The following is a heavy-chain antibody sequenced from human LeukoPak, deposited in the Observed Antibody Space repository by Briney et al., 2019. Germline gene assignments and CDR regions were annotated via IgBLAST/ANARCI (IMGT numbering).Heavy chain of an antibody. D-gene: IGHD3-10*01. J-gene: IGHJ6*03. CDR1: GFTFSSYA. V-gene: IGHV3-23*01. CDR3: AREGIMTDYYYMDV. Sequence: PGGSLRLSCAASGFTFSSYAMSWVRQAPGKGLEWVSTISGSGGSTNHADSVKGRFTISRDDSKNTLYLQMNSLIAEDTAVYFCAREGIMTDYYYMDVWGKGTTVTVSS. CDR2: ISGSGGST.